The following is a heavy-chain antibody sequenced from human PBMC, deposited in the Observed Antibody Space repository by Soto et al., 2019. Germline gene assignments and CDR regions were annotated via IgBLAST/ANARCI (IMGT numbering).Heavy chain of an antibody. J-gene: IGHJ6*02. CDR2: IYHSGST. CDR3: ARHVFKIVVRGSLITSEYYGGLDV. D-gene: IGHD3-10*01. CDR1: GGSISSGGYS. Sequence: PSETLSLTCAVSGGSISSGGYSWSWIRQPPGKGLEWIGYIYHSGSTYYNPSLKSRVTISVDRSKNQFSLKLSSVTAADTAVYYCARHVFKIVVRGSLITSEYYGGLDVWGPGATVTVSS. V-gene: IGHV4-30-2*01.